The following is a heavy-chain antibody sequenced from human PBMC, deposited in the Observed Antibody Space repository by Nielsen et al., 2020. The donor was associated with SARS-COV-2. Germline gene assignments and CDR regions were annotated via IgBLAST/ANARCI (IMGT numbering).Heavy chain of an antibody. D-gene: IGHD3-16*01. V-gene: IGHV3-73*01. CDR2: IRSKANSYAT. CDR1: GFTFYGSA. J-gene: IGHJ4*02. Sequence: GGSLRLSCAASGFTFYGSAMHWVRQASGKGLEWVGRIRSKANSYATAYAASVKGRLTISRDDSQNTAYLEMNSLKTEATAVYYCTRPQGDSPVGYWGQGTLVTVSS. CDR3: TRPQGDSPVGY.